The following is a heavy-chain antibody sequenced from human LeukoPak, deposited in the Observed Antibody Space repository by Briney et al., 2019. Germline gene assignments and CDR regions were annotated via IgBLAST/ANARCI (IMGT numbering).Heavy chain of an antibody. CDR1: GGTFSSYA. Sequence: ASVKVSRKASGGTFSSYAISWVRQAPGQGLEWMGGIIPIFGTANYAQKFQGRVTITADESTSTAYMELSSLRSEDTAVYYCARMLNYGDTYYFDYWGQGTLVTVSS. D-gene: IGHD4-17*01. V-gene: IGHV1-69*13. J-gene: IGHJ4*02. CDR2: IIPIFGTA. CDR3: ARMLNYGDTYYFDY.